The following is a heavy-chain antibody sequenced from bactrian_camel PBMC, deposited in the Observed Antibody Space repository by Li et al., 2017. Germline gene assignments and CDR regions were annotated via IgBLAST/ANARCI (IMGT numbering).Heavy chain of an antibody. J-gene: IGHJ7*01. V-gene: IGHV3S40*01. Sequence: VQLVESGGGLAQPGGSLTLSCAGSGFTFSAYAISWVHQAPGKALEWVSTSTKGSDNTYWADFVKGRFTISRDNAKDTVYLQMNDLKPEDSGTYYCAAKVVEGSCSTVTAIDLWGRGTQVTVS. CDR2: STKGSDNT. D-gene: IGHD6*01. CDR1: GFTFSAYA.